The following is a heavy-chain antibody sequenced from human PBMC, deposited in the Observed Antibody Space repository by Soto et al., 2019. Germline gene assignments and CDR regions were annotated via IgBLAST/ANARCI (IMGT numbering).Heavy chain of an antibody. CDR3: AHMGGFGGPTDY. CDR2: IYWDDDK. Sequence: QITLKESGPTLVKPTQTLTLTCTFSGFSLSTSGVGVGWIRQPPGKALEWLALIYWDDDKRYSPSLKSRLTITKDPSKKQVFLTMTNMDPVDTATYYCAHMGGFGGPTDYWGQGTLVTVSS. V-gene: IGHV2-5*02. CDR1: GFSLSTSGVG. D-gene: IGHD3-10*01. J-gene: IGHJ4*02.